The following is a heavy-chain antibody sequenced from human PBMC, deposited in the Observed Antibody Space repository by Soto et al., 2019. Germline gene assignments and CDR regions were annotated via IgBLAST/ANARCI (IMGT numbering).Heavy chain of an antibody. CDR3: AREPYYYDSSGYYQFDY. Sequence: SSVKVSCKASGGTFSSHAISWVRQAPGQGLEWMGGIIPIFGTANYAQKFQGRVTITADKSTSTAYMELSSLRSEDTAVYYCAREPYYYDSSGYYQFDYWGQGTLVTVSS. J-gene: IGHJ4*02. D-gene: IGHD3-22*01. V-gene: IGHV1-69*06. CDR1: GGTFSSHA. CDR2: IIPIFGTA.